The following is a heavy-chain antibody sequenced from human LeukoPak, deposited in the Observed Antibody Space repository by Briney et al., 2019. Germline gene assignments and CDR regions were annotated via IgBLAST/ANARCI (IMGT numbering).Heavy chain of an antibody. CDR1: SGSISSSSYY. J-gene: IGHJ3*02. D-gene: IGHD6-13*01. CDR2: IYYSGST. V-gene: IGHV4-39*01. Sequence: SETLSLTCTVSSGSISSSSYYWGWIRQPPGKGLEWIGSIYYSGSTYYNPSLKSRVTISVDTSKNQFSLKLSSVTAADTAVYYCARGHRAAAGLLGDVFDIWGQGTMVTVSS. CDR3: ARGHRAAAGLLGDVFDI.